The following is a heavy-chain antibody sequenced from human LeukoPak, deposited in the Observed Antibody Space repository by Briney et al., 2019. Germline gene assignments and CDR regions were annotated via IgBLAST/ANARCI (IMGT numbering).Heavy chain of an antibody. J-gene: IGHJ4*02. D-gene: IGHD6-19*01. V-gene: IGHV3-23*01. CDR2: ISGSGGST. CDR3: AKGYSSGWDSYFDY. CDR1: GFTFSSYA. Sequence: GGSLRLSCAASGFTFSSYAISWVRQAPGKGLEWVSAISGSGGSTYYADSVKGRFTISRDNSKNTLCLQMNSLRAEDTAVYYCAKGYSSGWDSYFDYWGQGTLVTVSS.